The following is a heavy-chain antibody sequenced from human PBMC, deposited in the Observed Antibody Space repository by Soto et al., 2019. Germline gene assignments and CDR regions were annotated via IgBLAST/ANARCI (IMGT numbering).Heavy chain of an antibody. Sequence: QVQLQESGPGLVKPSGTLSLTCAVSGGSISSSNWWSWVRQPPGKVLEWIGEIYHSGSTNYNPSLKSRVTISVDKSKNQFSLKRSSVTAADTAVYYCSRCKTTVTNLAFDIWGQGTMVTVSS. CDR1: GGSISSSNW. CDR2: IYHSGST. D-gene: IGHD4-17*01. V-gene: IGHV4-4*02. CDR3: SRCKTTVTNLAFDI. J-gene: IGHJ3*02.